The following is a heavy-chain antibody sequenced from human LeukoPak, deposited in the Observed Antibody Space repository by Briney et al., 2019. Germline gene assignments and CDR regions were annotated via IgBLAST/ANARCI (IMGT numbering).Heavy chain of an antibody. Sequence: ASVKVSCKASGYTFTSYYMHWVRQAPGQGLEWMGIINPSGGSTSYAQKFQGRVTMTRDTSTSTVHMELSSLRSEDTAVYYCASAGGALYYYYGMDVWGKGTTVTVSS. V-gene: IGHV1-46*01. CDR2: INPSGGST. J-gene: IGHJ6*04. CDR1: GYTFTSYY. D-gene: IGHD1-14*01. CDR3: ASAGGALYYYYGMDV.